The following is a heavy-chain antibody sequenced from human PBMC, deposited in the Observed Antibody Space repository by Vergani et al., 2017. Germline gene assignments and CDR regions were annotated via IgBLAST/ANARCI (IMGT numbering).Heavy chain of an antibody. V-gene: IGHV4-59*01. Sequence: QVQLQESGPGLVKPSETLSLTSTVSGGSISSYYWSWIRQPPGKGLEWIGSIYYSGSTNYNPSLKSRVNISVDTSKNQFSLKLSSVTAADTAVYYCARERLWSYYYYYYGMDVWGQGTTVTVSS. CDR2: IYYSGST. J-gene: IGHJ6*02. D-gene: IGHD4/OR15-4a*01. CDR1: GGSISSYY. CDR3: ARERLWSYYYYYYGMDV.